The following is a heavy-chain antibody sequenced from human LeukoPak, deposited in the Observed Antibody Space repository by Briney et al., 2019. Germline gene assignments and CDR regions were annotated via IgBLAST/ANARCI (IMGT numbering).Heavy chain of an antibody. V-gene: IGHV4-4*07. D-gene: IGHD4-11*01. CDR2: IYTSGST. CDR1: AGSISSYY. J-gene: IGHJ4*02. Sequence: SETLSLTCSVSAGSISSYYWSWIRQPAGKELEWIGRIYTSGSTNYNPSLDSRVTMSVDTSKNHFFPKLSSLTAAAPSLYYFARDEDYSNYFDYWGQGTLVTVSS. CDR3: ARDEDYSNYFDY.